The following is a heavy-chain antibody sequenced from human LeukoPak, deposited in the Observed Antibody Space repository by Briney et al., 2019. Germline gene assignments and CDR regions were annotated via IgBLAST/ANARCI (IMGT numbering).Heavy chain of an antibody. V-gene: IGHV4-39*07. CDR1: GGSISSSSYY. CDR3: ASMAYYYYYMDV. CDR2: IYYSGST. J-gene: IGHJ6*03. Sequence: SETLSPTCTVSGGSISSSSYYWGWIRQPPGKGLEWIGSIYYSGSTYYNPSLKSRVTISVDTSKNQFSLKLSSVTAADTAVYYCASMAYYYYYMDVWGKGTTVTVSS. D-gene: IGHD5-24*01.